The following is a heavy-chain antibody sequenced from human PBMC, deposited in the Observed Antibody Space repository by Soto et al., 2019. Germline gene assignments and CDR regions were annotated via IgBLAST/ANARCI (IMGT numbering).Heavy chain of an antibody. D-gene: IGHD3-22*01. CDR2: ISGSGGST. CDR3: AKAPAYYDSSGYLDY. Sequence: SLRLSCAASGFTFSSYAMSWVRQAPGKGLEWVSAISGSGGSTYYADSVKGRLTISRDNSKNTLYLQMNSLRAEDTAVYYCAKAPAYYDSSGYLDYWGQGTLVTVSS. J-gene: IGHJ4*02. V-gene: IGHV3-23*01. CDR1: GFTFSSYA.